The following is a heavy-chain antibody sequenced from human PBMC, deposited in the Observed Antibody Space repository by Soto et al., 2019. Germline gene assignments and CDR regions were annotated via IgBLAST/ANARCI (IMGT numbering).Heavy chain of an antibody. CDR3: ARERNKVWYYYGMDV. CDR2: IWYDGSNK. Sequence: GGSLRLSCAASGFTFSSYGMHWVRQAPGKGLEWVAVIWYDGSNKYYADSVKGRFTISRDNSKNTLYLQMNSLRAEDTAVYYCARERNKVWYYYGMDVWGQGTTVTVSS. V-gene: IGHV3-33*01. CDR1: GFTFSSYG. J-gene: IGHJ6*02.